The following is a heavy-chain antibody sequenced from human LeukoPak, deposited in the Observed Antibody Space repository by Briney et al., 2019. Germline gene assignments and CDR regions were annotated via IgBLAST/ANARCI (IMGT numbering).Heavy chain of an antibody. CDR1: GFTFSSYA. Sequence: GGSLRLSCAASGFTFSSYAMSWVRQAPGKGLEWVSAISGSGVSTYYADSVKGRFTISRDNSKNTLDLQMNSLRGEDTAVYYCGRDRGATQMRYYYYGMDVWGQGTTVTVSS. D-gene: IGHD1-26*01. CDR3: GRDRGATQMRYYYYGMDV. J-gene: IGHJ6*02. CDR2: ISGSGVST. V-gene: IGHV3-23*01.